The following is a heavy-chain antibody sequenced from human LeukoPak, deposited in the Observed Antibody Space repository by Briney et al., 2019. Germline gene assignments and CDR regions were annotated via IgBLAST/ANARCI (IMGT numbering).Heavy chain of an antibody. CDR3: ARDSDFWSGYFYGMGV. CDR1: GGSISSYY. D-gene: IGHD3-3*01. Sequence: PSETLSLTCTVSGGSISSYYWSWLRQPPGKGLEWLGYIYYSGSTNYNPSLKSRVTISVDTSKNQFSLKLSSVTAADTAVYYCARDSDFWSGYFYGMGVWGQGTTVTVSS. J-gene: IGHJ6*02. CDR2: IYYSGST. V-gene: IGHV4-59*01.